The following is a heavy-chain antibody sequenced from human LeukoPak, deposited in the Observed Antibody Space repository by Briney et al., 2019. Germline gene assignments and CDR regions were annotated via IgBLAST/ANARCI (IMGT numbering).Heavy chain of an antibody. Sequence: PGGSLRLSCSASGFTFSDHCMRWIRQPPGRGLEWISYIGTSESTIYFADSVKGRFTISRDNAKNSLYLQMNSLRAEDTAVYYCARGKRKSSSWHYNWSDPWGQGTLVTVSS. D-gene: IGHD6-13*01. V-gene: IGHV3-11*01. CDR3: ARGKRKSSSWHYNWSDP. J-gene: IGHJ5*01. CDR2: IGTSESTI. CDR1: GFTFSDHC.